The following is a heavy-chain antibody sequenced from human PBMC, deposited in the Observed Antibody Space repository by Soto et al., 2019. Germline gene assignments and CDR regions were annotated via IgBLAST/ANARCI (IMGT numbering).Heavy chain of an antibody. CDR2: IYYSGST. J-gene: IGHJ5*02. Sequence: QVQLQESGPGLVKPSQTLSLTCTVSGGSISSGGYYWSWIRQHPGKGLEWIGYIYYSGSTYYNPSLKSRVTISVDTSKNQFSLKLGSVTAADTAVYYCARDSDSSHDNNWFDPWGQGTLVTVSS. CDR3: ARDSDSSHDNNWFDP. V-gene: IGHV4-31*03. CDR1: GGSISSGGYY. D-gene: IGHD6-13*01.